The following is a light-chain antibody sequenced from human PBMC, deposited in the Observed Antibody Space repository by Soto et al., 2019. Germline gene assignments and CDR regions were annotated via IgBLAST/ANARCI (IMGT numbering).Light chain of an antibody. CDR2: ENN. V-gene: IGLV1-51*02. J-gene: IGLJ3*02. Sequence: QSVLTQPPSVSAAPGQKVTISCSGSSSNIGNKYVSWYQQLPVTAPKLLIYENNKRPSGIPDRFSGSKSGTSATLGINGLQTGDEADYYCGTWASSLSAGVFGGGTKLTVL. CDR3: GTWASSLSAGV. CDR1: SSNIGNKY.